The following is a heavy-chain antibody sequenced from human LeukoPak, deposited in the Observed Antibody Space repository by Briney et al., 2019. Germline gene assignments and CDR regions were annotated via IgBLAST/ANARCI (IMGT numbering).Heavy chain of an antibody. J-gene: IGHJ4*02. D-gene: IGHD6-13*01. V-gene: IGHV3-23*01. Sequence: GGSLRLSCAASGFTFSSYAMSWVRQAPGKGLEWVSAISGGGFNTYSADSVKGRFTISRDSSKNTLFLQMNSLRAEDTALYYCAKATSSTWYNYDYCRQGTLVTVSS. CDR2: ISGGGFNT. CDR3: AKATSSTWYNYDY. CDR1: GFTFSSYA.